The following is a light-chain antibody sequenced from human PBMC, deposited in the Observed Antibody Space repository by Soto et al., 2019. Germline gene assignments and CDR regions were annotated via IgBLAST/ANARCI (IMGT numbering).Light chain of an antibody. CDR1: QTISSW. V-gene: IGKV1-5*03. J-gene: IGKJ1*01. CDR2: KAS. CDR3: QPYTSYSAS. Sequence: DIQMTQSPSTLSGSVGDRVTITCRASQTISSWLAWYQQKPGKAPKLLIYKASTLKSGVPSRFSGSGSGTEFTLTISSLQPDDFATYYCQPYTSYSASFGHWPNVDIK.